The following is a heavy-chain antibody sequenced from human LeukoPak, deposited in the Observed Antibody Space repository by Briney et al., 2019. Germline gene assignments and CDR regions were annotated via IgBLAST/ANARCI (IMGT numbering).Heavy chain of an antibody. Sequence: ASVKVSCKASGYTFTGYYMHWVRQAPGQGLEWMGWINPNSGGTNYARKFQGRVTMTRDTSISTAYMELSRLRSDDTAVYYCARARFTIFGVVDPWGQGTLVTVSS. CDR1: GYTFTGYY. CDR3: ARARFTIFGVVDP. CDR2: INPNSGGT. V-gene: IGHV1-2*02. D-gene: IGHD3-3*01. J-gene: IGHJ5*02.